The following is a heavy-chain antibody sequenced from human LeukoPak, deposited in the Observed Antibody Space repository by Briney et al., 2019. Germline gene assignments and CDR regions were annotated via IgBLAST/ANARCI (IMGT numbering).Heavy chain of an antibody. V-gene: IGHV4-61*02. Sequence: SETLSLTCDVSGFSITSGTFYWSWIRQSAGKGLEWIGRLSSSGGTTDNPSLQNRVTISRDTSQNQFFLTLTSVTAADTALYYCTRGTSWFFTNWGQGILVTVSS. D-gene: IGHD6-13*01. CDR1: GFSITSGTFY. CDR2: LSSSGGT. CDR3: TRGTSWFFTN. J-gene: IGHJ1*01.